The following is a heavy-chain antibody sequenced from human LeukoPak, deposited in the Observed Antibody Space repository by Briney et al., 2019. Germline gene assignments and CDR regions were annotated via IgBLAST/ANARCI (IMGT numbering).Heavy chain of an antibody. CDR2: ISYDGGNE. CDR3: ARGPTYQHSSGHDFDY. V-gene: IGHV3-30*04. Sequence: GGSLRLSCAASGFAFSSHFMHWVLQAPGKGLQWVSSISYDGGNEYYADSVKGRFTVPRDNSKNTLYLQVKSLRPEDTAVYYCARGPTYQHSSGHDFDYWGQGTLVTVSS. CDR1: GFAFSSHF. J-gene: IGHJ4*02. D-gene: IGHD3-22*01.